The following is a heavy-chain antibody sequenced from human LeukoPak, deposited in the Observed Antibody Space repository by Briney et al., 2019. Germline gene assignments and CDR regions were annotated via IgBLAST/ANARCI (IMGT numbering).Heavy chain of an antibody. V-gene: IGHV4-34*01. J-gene: IGHJ5*02. CDR1: GGSFSNYY. D-gene: IGHD3-3*01. Sequence: PSETLSLTCAVYGGSFSNYYWTWIRQPPGKGLEWIGEINQSGVSNYNPSLKSRVTISVDTSKSQSSLKLSSVTAADTAVYYCARGYYDFWSGYYSLSGGWFDPWGQGTLVTVSS. CDR2: INQSGVS. CDR3: ARGYYDFWSGYYSLSGGWFDP.